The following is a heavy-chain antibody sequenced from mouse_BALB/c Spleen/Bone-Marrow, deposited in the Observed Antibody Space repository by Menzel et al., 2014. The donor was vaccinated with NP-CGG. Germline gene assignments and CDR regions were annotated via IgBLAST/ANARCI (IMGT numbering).Heavy chain of an antibody. J-gene: IGHJ3*01. CDR2: IDPSDSYT. Sequence: QVQLQQSGAELVKPGASVKMSCKASGYTFXSYWMHWVKQRPGQGLEWIGVIDPSDSYTSYNQKFKGKATLTVDTSSSTAYMKLSSLTSEDSAVYYCTIYYRSSAYWGQGTLVTVSA. V-gene: IGHV1S127*01. CDR3: TIYYRSSAY. CDR1: GYTFXSYW. D-gene: IGHD2-14*01.